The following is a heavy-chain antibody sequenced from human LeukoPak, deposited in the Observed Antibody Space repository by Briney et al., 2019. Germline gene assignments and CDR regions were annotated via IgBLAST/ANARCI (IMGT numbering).Heavy chain of an antibody. CDR1: GFTFSSYW. V-gene: IGHV3-7*03. CDR2: IGEDGSEK. CDR3: AKGPYYDILTGYYDY. Sequence: GGSLRLSCAASGFTFSSYWMTWVRQAPGKGLEWVANIGEDGSEKYYVDSVKGRFTISRDNAKNSLYLQMNSLRAEDTALYYCAKGPYYDILTGYYDYWGQGTLVTVSS. D-gene: IGHD3-9*01. J-gene: IGHJ4*02.